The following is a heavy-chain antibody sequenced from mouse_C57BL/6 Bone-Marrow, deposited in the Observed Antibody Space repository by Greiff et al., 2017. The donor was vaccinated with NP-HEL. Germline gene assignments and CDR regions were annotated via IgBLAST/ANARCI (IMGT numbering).Heavy chain of an antibody. CDR1: GYSITSGYY. J-gene: IGHJ3*01. D-gene: IGHD1-1*01. V-gene: IGHV3-6*01. CDR3: ASNYPFAY. CDR2: ISYDGSN. Sequence: VQLKQSGPGLVKPSQSLSLTCSVTGYSITSGYYWNWIRQFPGNKLEWMGYISYDGSNNYNPSLKNRISITRDTSKNQFFLKLNSVTTEDTATYYCASNYPFAYWGQGTLVTVSA.